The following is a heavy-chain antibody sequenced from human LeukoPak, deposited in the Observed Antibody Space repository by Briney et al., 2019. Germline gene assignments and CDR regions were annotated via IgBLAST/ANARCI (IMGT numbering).Heavy chain of an antibody. D-gene: IGHD2-2*01. V-gene: IGHV3-9*01. Sequence: RAGGSLRLSCAASGFTFDDYAMHWVRQAPGKGLEWVSGISWNSGSIGYADSVKGRFTISRDNAKNSLYLQMNSLRAEDTAVYFCATYCSSTSCYAFDYWGQGTLVTVSS. CDR3: ATYCSSTSCYAFDY. CDR1: GFTFDDYA. CDR2: ISWNSGSI. J-gene: IGHJ4*02.